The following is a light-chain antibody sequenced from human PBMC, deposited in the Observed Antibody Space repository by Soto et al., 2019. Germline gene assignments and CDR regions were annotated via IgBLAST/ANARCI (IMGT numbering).Light chain of an antibody. CDR2: GIS. J-gene: IGKJ4*01. CDR1: QSVNSNY. Sequence: EIVMTQSRATLSVSPGERATLSCRASQSVNSNYLAWYQQKPGQAPRLLIYGISKRATDIPDRFSGSGSGTEFTLTISSLQPEDFAVYYCQQYGSSPLTFGGGTKVDIK. V-gene: IGKV3-20*01. CDR3: QQYGSSPLT.